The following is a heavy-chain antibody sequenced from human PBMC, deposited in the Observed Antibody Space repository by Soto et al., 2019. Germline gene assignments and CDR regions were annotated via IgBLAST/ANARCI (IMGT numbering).Heavy chain of an antibody. CDR1: GFTFSSYS. CDR2: ISSSSSYI. D-gene: IGHD2-15*01. J-gene: IGHJ6*02. V-gene: IGHV3-21*01. Sequence: GGSLRLSCAASGFTFSSYSMNWVRQAPGKGLEWVSSISSSSSYIYYADSVKGRFTISRDNAKNSLYLQMNSLRAEDTAVYYCARRMVAASTRPHYYYGMDVWGQGTTVNVSS. CDR3: ARRMVAASTRPHYYYGMDV.